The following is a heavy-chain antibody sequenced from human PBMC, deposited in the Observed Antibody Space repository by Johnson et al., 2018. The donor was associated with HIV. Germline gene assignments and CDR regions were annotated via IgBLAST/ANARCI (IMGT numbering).Heavy chain of an antibody. CDR3: ARDGDTVTTQGAFDI. Sequence: VQLMESGGGLIQPGGSLRLSCAASGFTFSSYAMHWVRQAPGKGLEWVAFISYDGSNKYYADSVKGRFTISRDNSKNTLYLQMNSLRAEDTAVYYCARDGDTVTTQGAFDIWGQGTMVTVSS. D-gene: IGHD4-17*01. V-gene: IGHV3-30*04. J-gene: IGHJ3*02. CDR2: ISYDGSNK. CDR1: GFTFSSYA.